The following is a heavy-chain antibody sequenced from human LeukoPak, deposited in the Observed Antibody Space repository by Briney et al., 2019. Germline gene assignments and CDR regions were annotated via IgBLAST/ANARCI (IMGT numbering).Heavy chain of an antibody. CDR3: ATGVHGIAAAGDYYFDY. CDR1: GGSTSSYY. D-gene: IGHD6-13*01. J-gene: IGHJ4*02. V-gene: IGHV4-59*01. Sequence: SETLSLTCTVSGGSTSSYYWSWIRQPPGKGLEWIGYMYYRGNTNYDPSLKSRVTISIDTPNNQFSLKLSSVTAADTAVYYCATGVHGIAAAGDYYFDYWGQGTLVTVSS. CDR2: MYYRGNT.